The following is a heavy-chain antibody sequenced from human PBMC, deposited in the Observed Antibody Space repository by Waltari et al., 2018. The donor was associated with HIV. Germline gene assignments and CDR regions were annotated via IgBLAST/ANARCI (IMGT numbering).Heavy chain of an antibody. CDR1: GYTSISYY. Sequence: QVQLVQSGAEVKKPGASVTVSCKASGYTSISYYMHWERQAPGQGLEWMGIINPSGNSTSYVQKFQGRLTMTRDTSTSTVYMELSSLRSEDTAVYYCARAPCSGGSCRLFDYWGQGTLVTVSS. J-gene: IGHJ4*02. V-gene: IGHV1-46*01. CDR2: INPSGNST. D-gene: IGHD2-15*01. CDR3: ARAPCSGGSCRLFDY.